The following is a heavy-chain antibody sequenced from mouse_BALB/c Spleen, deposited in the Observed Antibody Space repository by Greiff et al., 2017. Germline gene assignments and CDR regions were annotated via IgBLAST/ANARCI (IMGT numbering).Heavy chain of an antibody. Sequence: QVQLKESGAELARPGASVKMSCKASGYTFTSYTMHWVKQRPGQGLEWIGYINPSSGYTNYNQKFKDKATLTADKSSSTAYMQLSSLTSEDSAVYYCAGTTVVEGFAYWGQGTLVTVSA. J-gene: IGHJ3*01. CDR3: AGTTVVEGFAY. CDR2: INPSSGYT. CDR1: GYTFTSYT. D-gene: IGHD1-1*01. V-gene: IGHV1-4*01.